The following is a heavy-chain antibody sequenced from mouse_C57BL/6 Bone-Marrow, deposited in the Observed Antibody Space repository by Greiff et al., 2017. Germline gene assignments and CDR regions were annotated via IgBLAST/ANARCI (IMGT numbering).Heavy chain of an antibody. Sequence: VQLQESGAELARPGASVKLSCKASGYTFTSYGISWVKQRTGQGLEWIGEIYPRSGNTYYNEKFKGKATLTADKYSSTAYMELRSLTSEDSAVFFCARDTTAVPYFDYWGQGTTLIVAS. J-gene: IGHJ2*01. CDR1: GYTFTSYG. D-gene: IGHD1-1*01. V-gene: IGHV1-81*01. CDR3: ARDTTAVPYFDY. CDR2: IYPRSGNT.